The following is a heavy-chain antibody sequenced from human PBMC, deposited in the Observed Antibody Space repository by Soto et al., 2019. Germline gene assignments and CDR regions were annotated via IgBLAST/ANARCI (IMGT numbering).Heavy chain of an antibody. CDR2: ITWNSRVL. CDR1: GLNLDDFA. J-gene: IGHJ4*02. CDR3: AKGRYDFWSPYYFDS. V-gene: IGHV3-9*01. D-gene: IGHD3-3*01. Sequence: PGWSLTLPSVAPGLNLDDFAMHWVRQAPGKGLEWVSGITWNSRVLAYADSVKGRFTISRDNARNSLYLQMDSLRDEDTALYYCAKGRYDFWSPYYFDSWGQGTLVTVSS.